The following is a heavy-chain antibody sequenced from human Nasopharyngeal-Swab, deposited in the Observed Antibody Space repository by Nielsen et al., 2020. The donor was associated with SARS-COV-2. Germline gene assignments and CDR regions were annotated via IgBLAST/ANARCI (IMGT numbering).Heavy chain of an antibody. CDR3: ARDGRSSWYFDL. CDR1: GGSISSYY. Sequence: SETLSLTCTVSGGSISSYYWSWIRKPPGKGLEWIGYIYYSGSTNYNPSLKSRVTISVDTSKNLFSLKLSSVTAADTAIYYCARDGRSSWYFDLWGRGTLVTVSS. CDR2: IYYSGST. J-gene: IGHJ2*01. V-gene: IGHV4-59*01.